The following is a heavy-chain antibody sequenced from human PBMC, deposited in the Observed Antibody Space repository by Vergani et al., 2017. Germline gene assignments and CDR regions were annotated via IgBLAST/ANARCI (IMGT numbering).Heavy chain of an antibody. CDR3: AKGARDLASYYMDV. V-gene: IGHV3-33*06. Sequence: QVQVVESGGGVVQPGRSLRLSCAASGFNFSTYGMHWVRQAPGKGLEWVAVIWFDGSFKYYADSLKGRFTVSRDNSKNTLYLQMNSLRAEDTAVYYCAKGARDLASYYMDVWGKGTTVTVSS. CDR2: IWFDGSFK. CDR1: GFNFSTYG. J-gene: IGHJ6*03. D-gene: IGHD3-3*02.